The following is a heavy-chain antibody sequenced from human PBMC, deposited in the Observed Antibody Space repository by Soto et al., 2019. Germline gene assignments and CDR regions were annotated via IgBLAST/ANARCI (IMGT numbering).Heavy chain of an antibody. CDR2: INAGNGDT. Sequence: GAAVKVSWQARGNTITNYVVRWVGPAPGQRLEWMGWINAGNGDTKYSQKFEGRVTITRDKSANTAYMELRSLISEDTAVYYCARGATSRWPFASWGQGTLVTVSS. J-gene: IGHJ4*02. D-gene: IGHD6-19*01. CDR1: GNTITNYV. V-gene: IGHV1-3*01. CDR3: ARGATSRWPFAS.